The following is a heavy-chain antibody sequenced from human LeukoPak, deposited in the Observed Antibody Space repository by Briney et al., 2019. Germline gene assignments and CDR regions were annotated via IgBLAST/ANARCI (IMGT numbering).Heavy chain of an antibody. CDR3: ARDHAGIQPLLNWFDP. Sequence: SETLSLTCTVSGVSIRSSSYYWGWLRQPPGKGLEWIGSVYYSGRTHYNPSLKSRVTISVDTSKNQFSLKLSSVTAADAAVYYCARDHAGIQPLLNWFDPWGQGTLVTVSS. D-gene: IGHD1-14*01. CDR1: GVSIRSSSYY. V-gene: IGHV4-39*07. J-gene: IGHJ5*02. CDR2: VYYSGRT.